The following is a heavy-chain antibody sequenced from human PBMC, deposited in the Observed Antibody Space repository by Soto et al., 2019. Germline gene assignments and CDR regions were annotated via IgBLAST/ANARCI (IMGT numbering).Heavy chain of an antibody. CDR2: IYYSGTT. CDR3: ARGHYYYGMDV. CDR1: NGSVSSGTYS. Sequence: PSETLSLTCTVSNGSVSSGTYSWSWVRQPPAKGLEWIGYIYYSGTTYYTPSLKSRLTMSMDRANDHFSLNLTSVTAADTAVYFCARGHYYYGMDVWGQGITVTVSS. V-gene: IGHV4-30-2*01. J-gene: IGHJ6*02.